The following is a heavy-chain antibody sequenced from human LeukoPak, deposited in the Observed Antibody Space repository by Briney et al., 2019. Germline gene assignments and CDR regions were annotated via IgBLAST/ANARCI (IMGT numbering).Heavy chain of an antibody. Sequence: GRSLRLSCAASGFTFSSYGMHWVRQAPGKGLEWVAVIWYDGSNKYYADSVKGRFTISRDNSKNTLYLQMNSLRAEDTAVYYCARDYDFWSGYSMSFDYWGQGTLVTVSS. CDR2: IWYDGSNK. CDR1: GFTFSSYG. D-gene: IGHD3-3*01. CDR3: ARDYDFWSGYSMSFDY. V-gene: IGHV3-33*01. J-gene: IGHJ4*02.